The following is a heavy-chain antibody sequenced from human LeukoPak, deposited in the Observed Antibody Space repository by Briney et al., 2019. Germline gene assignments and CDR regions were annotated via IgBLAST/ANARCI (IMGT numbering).Heavy chain of an antibody. CDR2: IYYSGST. Sequence: ASETLSLTCTVSGVSISSGGYYWSWIRQHPGKGLEWIGYIYYSGSTYYNPSLKSRVTISVDTSKNQFSLKLSSVTAADTAVYYCARGYYYDSSGYYSGVFDYWGQGTLVTVSS. CDR1: GVSISSGGYY. D-gene: IGHD3-22*01. V-gene: IGHV4-31*03. J-gene: IGHJ4*02. CDR3: ARGYYYDSSGYYSGVFDY.